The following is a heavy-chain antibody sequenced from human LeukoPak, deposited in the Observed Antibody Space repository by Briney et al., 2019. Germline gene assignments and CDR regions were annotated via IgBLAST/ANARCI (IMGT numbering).Heavy chain of an antibody. D-gene: IGHD3-16*01. CDR2: IKSKTDGGTT. V-gene: IGHV3-15*01. Sequence: GGSLRPSCAASGFTFSNAWMSWVRQAPGKGLEWVGRIKSKTDGGTTDYAAPVKGRFTISRDDSKNTLYLQMNSLKTEDTAVYYCTTGNRLNPERFYLLGVYFDYWGQGTLVTVSS. J-gene: IGHJ4*02. CDR1: GFTFSNAW. CDR3: TTGNRLNPERFYLLGVYFDY.